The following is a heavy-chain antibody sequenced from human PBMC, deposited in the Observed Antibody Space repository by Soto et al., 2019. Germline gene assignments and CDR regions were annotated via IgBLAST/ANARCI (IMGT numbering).Heavy chain of an antibody. D-gene: IGHD3-3*01. V-gene: IGHV3-9*01. J-gene: IGHJ3*02. CDR1: GFTFDDYA. CDR3: AKDPSGVFGMNTMAFDI. Sequence: EVQLVESGGGLVQPGRSLRLSCAASGFTFDDYAMHWVRQVPGKGLEWVSGIGWNSGTIGYADSVKGRFSISRDNANNSVYLQMNSLRVEDTAFYYCAKDPSGVFGMNTMAFDIWGQGAMVTVSS. CDR2: IGWNSGTI.